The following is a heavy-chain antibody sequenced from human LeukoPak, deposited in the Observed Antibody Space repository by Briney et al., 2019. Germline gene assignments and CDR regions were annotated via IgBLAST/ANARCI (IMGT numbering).Heavy chain of an antibody. J-gene: IGHJ4*02. V-gene: IGHV1-69*05. CDR3: ARDRDYYGSGSYYKWAAGGTFDY. D-gene: IGHD3-10*01. CDR2: IIPIFGTA. CDR1: GGTFSSYA. Sequence: GASVKVSCKASGGTFSSYAISWVRQAPGQGLEWMGGIIPIFGTANYAQKFQGRVTITTDESTSTAYMELSSLRSEDTAVYYCARDRDYYGSGSYYKWAAGGTFDYWGQGTLVTVSS.